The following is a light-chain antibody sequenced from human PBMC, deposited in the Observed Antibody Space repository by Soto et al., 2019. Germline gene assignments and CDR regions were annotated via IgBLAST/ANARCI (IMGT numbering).Light chain of an antibody. CDR3: QQYSTTPPT. CDR1: QSVFYSPNKKNY. V-gene: IGKV4-1*01. Sequence: DIVLTQSPDSLAASLGERATINCKSSQSVFYSPNKKNYLTWYQKKPGQPPKLITYWSSTRESGVPDRFSGSGSGTDFTLTISSLQAEDVAIYYCQQYSTTPPTFGRGTKVEIK. CDR2: WSS. J-gene: IGKJ4*01.